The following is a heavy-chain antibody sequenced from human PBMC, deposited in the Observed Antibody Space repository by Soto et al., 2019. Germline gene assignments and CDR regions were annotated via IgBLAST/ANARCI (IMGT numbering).Heavy chain of an antibody. CDR1: GGSFSRYY. CDR2: INHSGST. D-gene: IGHD3-22*01. Sequence: QVQLQQWGAGLLKPSETLSLTCAVYGGSFSRYYWSWIRQPPGKGLEWIGEINHSGSTNYNPSLKRRGPLSVDPSKNHFSLELRSVTAADTAVYYCARGLVTYYYESSGYSRRLYFDYWGQGALVTVSS. J-gene: IGHJ4*02. CDR3: ARGLVTYYYESSGYSRRLYFDY. V-gene: IGHV4-34*01.